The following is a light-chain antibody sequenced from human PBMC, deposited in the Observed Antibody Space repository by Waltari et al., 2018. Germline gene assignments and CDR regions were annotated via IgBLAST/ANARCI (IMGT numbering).Light chain of an antibody. Sequence: QLVLTQSPSASASLGASVKLTCTLSSGPSSNIIAWLQQQPEKGPRYLMKVNSDGSHSKGDDIPDRFSGSSAGAERYLTISSLQSEDEADYYCETGGHGTWVFGGGTKLTVL. CDR1: SGPSSNI. J-gene: IGLJ3*02. CDR2: VNSDGSH. V-gene: IGLV4-69*01. CDR3: ETGGHGTWV.